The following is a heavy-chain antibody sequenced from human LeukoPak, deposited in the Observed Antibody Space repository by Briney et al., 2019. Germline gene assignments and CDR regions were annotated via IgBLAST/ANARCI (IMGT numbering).Heavy chain of an antibody. CDR2: MWYDGSEK. Sequence: PPGRSLRLSCVASGFIFSNHGMHWVRQSPGKGLEWVALMWYDGSEKHYADSVKGRFTISRDSSKSTLYLQMNSLRAEDTAVYYCARDASGFDYWGQGTLVTVSS. J-gene: IGHJ4*02. CDR1: GFIFSNHG. V-gene: IGHV3-33*01. CDR3: ARDASGFDY. D-gene: IGHD2-15*01.